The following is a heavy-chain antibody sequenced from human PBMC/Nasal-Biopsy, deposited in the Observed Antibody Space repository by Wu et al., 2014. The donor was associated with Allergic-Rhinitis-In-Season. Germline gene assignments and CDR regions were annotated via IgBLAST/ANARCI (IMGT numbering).Heavy chain of an antibody. D-gene: IGHD3-22*01. J-gene: IGHJ4*02. Sequence: YGGSFSDYYWSWIRQPPGKGLEWIGEINHSGTTNYNPSLKSRVTISVDTSKNQFSLKLTSVTAADTAVYYCARAYYYDSSAERDYFDYWGQGTLVTVSS. V-gene: IGHV4-34*01. CDR3: ARAYYYDSSAERDYFDY. CDR1: GGSFSDYY. CDR2: INHSGTT.